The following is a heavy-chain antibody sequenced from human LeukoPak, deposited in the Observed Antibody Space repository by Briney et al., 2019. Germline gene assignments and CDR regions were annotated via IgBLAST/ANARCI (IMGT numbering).Heavy chain of an antibody. Sequence: SETLSLTCTVSGASIRSYYWNWLRQPPGKGLEWIGYINYSGSTNSNPSLKNRATISMDTSKYHFSLKLSSVTAADTAVYFCARDTRSYDSSGYYFFDFWGQGTLVTVSS. J-gene: IGHJ4*02. CDR1: GASIRSYY. CDR3: ARDTRSYDSSGYYFFDF. CDR2: INYSGST. D-gene: IGHD3-22*01. V-gene: IGHV4-59*01.